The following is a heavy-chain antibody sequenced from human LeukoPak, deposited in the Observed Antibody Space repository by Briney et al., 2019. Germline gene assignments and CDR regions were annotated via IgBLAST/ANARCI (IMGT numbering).Heavy chain of an antibody. Sequence: GASVKVSCKASGYTFTSYGISWVRQAPGQGLEWMGWISAYNGNTNYAQKLQGRVTMTTDTSTSTAYMELRNLRSDDTAVYYCARPATYGCSSTSCYLDPFDYWGQGTLVTVSS. CDR2: ISAYNGNT. CDR3: ARPATYGCSSTSCYLDPFDY. D-gene: IGHD2-2*01. CDR1: GYTFTSYG. V-gene: IGHV1-18*01. J-gene: IGHJ4*02.